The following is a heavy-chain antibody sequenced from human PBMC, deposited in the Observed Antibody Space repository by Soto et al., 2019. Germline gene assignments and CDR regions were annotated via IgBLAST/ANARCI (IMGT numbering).Heavy chain of an antibody. J-gene: IGHJ4*02. CDR3: AKGEYNWDSFFDY. V-gene: IGHV3-23*01. CDR1: GFTFSSYA. CDR2: IGGSGGST. D-gene: IGHD1-7*01. Sequence: EVQLLESGGGLVQPGGSLRLSCAASGFTFSSYAMSWVRQAPGKGLEWVSAIGGSGGSTYYADSVKGRFTISRDNSKNTLYLQMNSLRAEDTAVYYGAKGEYNWDSFFDYWGQGTLVTVSS.